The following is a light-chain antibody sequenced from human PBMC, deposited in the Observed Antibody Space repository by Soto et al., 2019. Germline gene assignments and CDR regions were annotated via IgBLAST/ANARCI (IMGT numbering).Light chain of an antibody. Sequence: QSVLTQHPSASGSPGQSVAISCTGSSSDVGGYNYVSWYQQHPGKAPKLMIYEVNKRPSGVPDRFSGSKSGNTASLTVSGLQAEDEAGYYCSSYAGSSNVFGTGTKATVL. V-gene: IGLV2-8*01. J-gene: IGLJ1*01. CDR3: SSYAGSSNV. CDR1: SSDVGGYNY. CDR2: EVN.